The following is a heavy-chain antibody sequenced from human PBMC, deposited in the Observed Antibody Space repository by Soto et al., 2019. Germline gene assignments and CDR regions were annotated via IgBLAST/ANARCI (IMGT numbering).Heavy chain of an antibody. J-gene: IGHJ3*02. CDR2: IIPILGIA. CDR1: GGTFSSYT. Sequence: ASVKVSCKASGGTFSSYTISWVRQAPGQGLEWMGRIIPILGIANYAQKFQGRVTITADKSTSTAYMELSSLRSEDTAVYYCAREREIRIAVAGTPDAFDIWGQGTMVTVSS. D-gene: IGHD6-19*01. V-gene: IGHV1-69*04. CDR3: AREREIRIAVAGTPDAFDI.